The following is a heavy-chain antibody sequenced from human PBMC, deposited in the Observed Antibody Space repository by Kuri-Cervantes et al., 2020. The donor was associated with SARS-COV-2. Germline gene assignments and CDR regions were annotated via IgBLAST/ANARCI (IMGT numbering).Heavy chain of an antibody. D-gene: IGHD1-26*01. CDR2: IYYSGST. J-gene: IGHJ3*02. CDR1: GGSISSSSYY. Sequence: ESLKISCTVSGGSISSSSYYWGWIRQPPGKGLEWIGSIYYSGSTYYNPSLKSRVTISVDTSKNQFSLKLSSVTAADTAVYYCASGSYYGLDAFDIWGQGTMVTVSS. V-gene: IGHV4-39*07. CDR3: ASGSYYGLDAFDI.